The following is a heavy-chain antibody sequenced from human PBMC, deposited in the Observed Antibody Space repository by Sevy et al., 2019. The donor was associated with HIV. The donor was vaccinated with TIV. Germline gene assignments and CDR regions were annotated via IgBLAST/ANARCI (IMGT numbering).Heavy chain of an antibody. CDR3: ARDYGDYVDYYYYYYMDV. D-gene: IGHD4-17*01. Sequence: SETLSLTRAVYGGSFSGYYWSWIRQPPGKGLEWIGEINHSGSTNYNPSLKSRVTISVDTSKNQFSLKLSSVTAADTAVYYCARDYGDYVDYYYYYYMDVWGKGTTVTVSS. CDR2: INHSGST. J-gene: IGHJ6*03. CDR1: GGSFSGYY. V-gene: IGHV4-34*01.